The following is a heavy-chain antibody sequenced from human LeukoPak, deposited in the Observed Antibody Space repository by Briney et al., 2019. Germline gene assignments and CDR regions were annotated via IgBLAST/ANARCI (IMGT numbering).Heavy chain of an antibody. CDR1: GFTFISYS. J-gene: IGHJ5*02. Sequence: PGGSLGRSCAASGFTFISYSMNWVRQAPGKGLEWVSYISSSSSTICYADSVRGRFTISRDNAKNALYLQMNSLRAEDTAVYYCARDDLQQLTTEGHWLDPWGQETLVTVSS. CDR3: ARDDLQQLTTEGHWLDP. V-gene: IGHV3-48*04. D-gene: IGHD6-13*01. CDR2: ISSSSSTI.